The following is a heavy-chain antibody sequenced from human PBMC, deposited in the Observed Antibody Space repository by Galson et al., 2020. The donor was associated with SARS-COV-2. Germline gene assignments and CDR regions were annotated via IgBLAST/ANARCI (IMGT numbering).Heavy chain of an antibody. J-gene: IGHJ6*02. CDR1: GGSISSGGYY. CDR2: IYYSGST. CDR3: ARDRYYYDSSGYLNYYGMDV. D-gene: IGHD3-22*01. V-gene: IGHV4-31*03. Sequence: TLSLTCTVSGGSISSGGYYWSWIRQHPGKGLEWIGYIYYSGSTYYNPSLKSRVTISVDTSKNQFSLKLSSVTAADTAVYYCARDRYYYDSSGYLNYYGMDVWGQGTTVTVSS.